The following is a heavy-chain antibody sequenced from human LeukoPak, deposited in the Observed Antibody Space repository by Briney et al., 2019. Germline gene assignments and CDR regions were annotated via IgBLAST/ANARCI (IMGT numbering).Heavy chain of an antibody. Sequence: KSSETLSLTCTVSGYSINNGYYWGWIRQPPGKGLEWIGSIYHSGSTYYNPSLKSRVTISVDTSKNQFSLKLSSVTAADTAVYYCAREYSGTSDYWGQGTLVTVSS. J-gene: IGHJ4*02. CDR1: GYSINNGYY. CDR3: AREYSGTSDY. CDR2: IYHSGST. D-gene: IGHD1-26*01. V-gene: IGHV4-38-2*02.